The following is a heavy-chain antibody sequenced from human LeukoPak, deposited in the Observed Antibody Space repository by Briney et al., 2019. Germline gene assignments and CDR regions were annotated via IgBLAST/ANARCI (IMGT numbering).Heavy chain of an antibody. V-gene: IGHV3-74*01. CDR1: GFTFISYW. D-gene: IGHD3-22*01. J-gene: IGHJ4*02. Sequence: GGSLRLSCAASGFTFISYWMHWVRQAPGKGLVWVSCINSDGSTTSYAASVKGRFTISRDTAKNTLYLQMNSLRAEDTAVYYCARGHHYYDSSAYYYWGQGTLVTVSS. CDR2: INSDGSTT. CDR3: ARGHHYYDSSAYYY.